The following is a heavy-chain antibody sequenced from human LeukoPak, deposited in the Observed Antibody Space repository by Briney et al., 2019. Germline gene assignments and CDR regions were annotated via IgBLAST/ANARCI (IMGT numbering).Heavy chain of an antibody. CDR2: IYHSGST. V-gene: IGHV4-38-2*02. CDR1: GYSIGCGYG. J-gene: IGHJ4*02. Sequence: SETLSLTSAGSGYSIGCGYGGSWNRQPPGKGLEWIGSIYHSGSTYYNPSLKSRVTISVDTSKNQLSLRLSSVTAADTAIYYCARDRRNRAYFFDSGGFSLKYWSEASVVTVSS. D-gene: IGHD3-22*01. CDR3: ARDRRNRAYFFDSGGFSLKY.